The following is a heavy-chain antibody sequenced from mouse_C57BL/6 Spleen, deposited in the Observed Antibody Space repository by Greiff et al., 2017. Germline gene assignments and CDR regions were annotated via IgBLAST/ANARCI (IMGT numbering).Heavy chain of an antibody. J-gene: IGHJ2*01. D-gene: IGHD1-1*01. CDR3: AVITTVGGFDY. V-gene: IGHV1-31*01. CDR2: IYPYNGVS. Sequence: EVQVVESGPELVKPGASVKISCKASGYSFTGYYMHWVKQSHGNILDWIGYIYPYNGVSSYNQKFKGKATLTVDKSSSTAYMELRSLTSEDSAVYYCAVITTVGGFDYWGQGTTLTVSS. CDR1: GYSFTGYY.